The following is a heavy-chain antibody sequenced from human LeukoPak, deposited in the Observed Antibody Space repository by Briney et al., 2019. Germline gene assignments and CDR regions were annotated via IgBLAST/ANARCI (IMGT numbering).Heavy chain of an antibody. J-gene: IGHJ4*02. V-gene: IGHV3-23*01. Sequence: GGSLRLSCAVSGFTFSSYAMSWVRQAPGKGLEWVSAISGSGGSTYYADSVKGRFTISRDNSKNTLYLQMNSLRAEDTAVYYCAEDLRTKANLDDWVDYWGQGTLVTVSS. D-gene: IGHD3-9*01. CDR3: AEDLRTKANLDDWVDY. CDR2: ISGSGGST. CDR1: GFTFSSYA.